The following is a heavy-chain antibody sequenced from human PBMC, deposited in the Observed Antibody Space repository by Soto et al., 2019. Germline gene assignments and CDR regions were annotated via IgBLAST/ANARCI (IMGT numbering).Heavy chain of an antibody. CDR2: IYYSGST. J-gene: IGHJ5*02. Sequence: QVQLQESGPGLVKPSETLSLTCTVSGGSISSYYWSWIRQPPGKGLEWIGYIYYSGSTNYNPSLKSRVTISVDTSKNQFSLKLSSVTAADTAVYYCARVEVVAAIIWFDPWGQGTLVTVSS. CDR1: GGSISSYY. D-gene: IGHD2-15*01. V-gene: IGHV4-59*01. CDR3: ARVEVVAAIIWFDP.